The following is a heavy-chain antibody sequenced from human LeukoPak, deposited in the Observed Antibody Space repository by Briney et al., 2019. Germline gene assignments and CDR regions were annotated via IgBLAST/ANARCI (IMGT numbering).Heavy chain of an antibody. D-gene: IGHD3-3*01. CDR3: ARDSNDFWSGYQS. V-gene: IGHV1-69*01. CDR1: GGTFSSYA. Sequence: ASVKVSCKASGGTFSSYAISWVRQAPGQGLEWMGGIIPIFGTTNYAQKFQGRVTITADESTSTAYMELSSLTSEDTAIYYCARDSNDFWSGYQSWGQGTLVTVSS. J-gene: IGHJ4*02. CDR2: IIPIFGTT.